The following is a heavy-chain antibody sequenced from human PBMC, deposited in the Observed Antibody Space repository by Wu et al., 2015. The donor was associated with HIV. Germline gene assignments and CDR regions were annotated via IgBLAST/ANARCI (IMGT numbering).Heavy chain of an antibody. Sequence: QVHLEQSGVEVKKPGASVKVSCKASGYTFTGHDVNWVRQTTGQGLEWMGWMNPRSGYTVYQQKFQGRVSMTADSSTNTAYMELSSLRSEDTAVYYCARTYYYDSSGYYPDYWGQGTLVTVSS. D-gene: IGHD3-22*01. CDR2: MNPRSGYT. CDR1: GYTFTGHD. J-gene: IGHJ4*02. V-gene: IGHV1-8*01. CDR3: ARTYYYDSSGYYPDY.